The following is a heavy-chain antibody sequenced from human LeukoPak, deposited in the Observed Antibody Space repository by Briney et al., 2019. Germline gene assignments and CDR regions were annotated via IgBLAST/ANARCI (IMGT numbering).Heavy chain of an antibody. D-gene: IGHD6-19*01. V-gene: IGHV3-23*01. Sequence: PGGSLRLSCAASGFSFSSYDMGWVRQPPGKGLEWVSTTDYSGRATYYPDFESGGFTISRDNSKNTLYLQMNSLRAEETAVYYCAARIAVGGTLDSWGPGTLVTVSS. J-gene: IGHJ4*02. CDR3: AARIAVGGTLDS. CDR2: TDYSGRAT. CDR1: GFSFSSYD.